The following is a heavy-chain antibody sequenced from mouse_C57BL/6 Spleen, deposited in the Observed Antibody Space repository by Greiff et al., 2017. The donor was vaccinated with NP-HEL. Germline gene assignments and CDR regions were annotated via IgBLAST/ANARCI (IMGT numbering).Heavy chain of an antibody. CDR2: INPSNGGT. J-gene: IGHJ4*01. Sequence: QVQLQQSGTELVKPGASVKLSCKASGYTFTSYWMHWVKQRPGQGLEWIGNINPSNGGTNYNEKFKSKATLTVDKSSSTAYMQLSSLTSEDSAVYYCARGEYPYYAMDYWGQGTSVTVSS. CDR3: ARGEYPYYAMDY. V-gene: IGHV1-53*01. D-gene: IGHD2-10*02. CDR1: GYTFTSYW.